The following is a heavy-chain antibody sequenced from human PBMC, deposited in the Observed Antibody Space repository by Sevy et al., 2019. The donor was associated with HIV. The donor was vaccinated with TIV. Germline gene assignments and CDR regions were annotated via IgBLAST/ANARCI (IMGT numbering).Heavy chain of an antibody. Sequence: GGSLRLSCAASGLTFSSYWMTWVRQAPGKGLEWVANINQGGSQEYYVDSVKGRFTISTDNAKNSLYLQINSLRAEDTAVYYCATILPAGVPAEYFQHWGQGTLVTVSS. CDR3: ATILPAGVPAEYFQH. D-gene: IGHD2-2*01. V-gene: IGHV3-7*01. J-gene: IGHJ1*01. CDR1: GLTFSSYW. CDR2: INQGGSQE.